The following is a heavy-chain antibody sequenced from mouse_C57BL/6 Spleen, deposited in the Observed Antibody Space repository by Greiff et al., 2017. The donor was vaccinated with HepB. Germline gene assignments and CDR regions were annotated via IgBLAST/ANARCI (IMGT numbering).Heavy chain of an antibody. V-gene: IGHV1-15*01. D-gene: IGHD1-1*02. CDR1: GYTFTDYE. CDR2: IDPETGGT. J-gene: IGHJ4*01. Sequence: VQLQESGAELVRPGASVTLSCKASGYTFTDYEMHWVKQTPVHGLEWIGAIDPETGGTAYNQKFKGKAILTADKSSSTAYMELRSLTSEDSAVYYCPGWGAMDYWGQGTSVTVSS. CDR3: PGWGAMDY.